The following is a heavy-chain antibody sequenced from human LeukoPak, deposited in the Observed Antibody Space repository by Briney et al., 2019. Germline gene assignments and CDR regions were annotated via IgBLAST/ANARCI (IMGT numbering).Heavy chain of an antibody. V-gene: IGHV3-23*01. D-gene: IGHD1-26*01. CDR2: ISAGGDRT. CDR1: GFTFSTYA. Sequence: GGSLRLSCAASGFTFSTYAMTWVRQAPGKGLEWVSGISAGGDRTYYADSVKGRFTISRDNSKNTLYLQMNSLRAEDTAEYYCARSTVGTSCCTAVDYWGRGTLVTVSS. J-gene: IGHJ4*02. CDR3: ARSTVGTSCCTAVDY.